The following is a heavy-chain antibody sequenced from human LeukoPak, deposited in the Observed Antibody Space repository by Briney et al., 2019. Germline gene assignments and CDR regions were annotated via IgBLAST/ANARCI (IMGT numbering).Heavy chain of an antibody. CDR2: IKHDGSDK. J-gene: IGHJ3*02. D-gene: IGHD5-18*01. CDR3: ARVRYTYGFDAFAI. CDR1: GFTFSTYW. Sequence: GGSLRLSCAASGFTFSTYWMSWVRQDPGKGLEWVANIKHDGSDKYYVDSVKGRFTISRDNAKNSLYLQMNSLRAEDTAVYYCARVRYTYGFDAFAIWGQGTMVTASS. V-gene: IGHV3-7*01.